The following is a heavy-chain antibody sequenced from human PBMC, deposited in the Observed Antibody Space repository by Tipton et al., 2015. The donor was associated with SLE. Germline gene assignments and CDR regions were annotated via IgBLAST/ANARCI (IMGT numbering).Heavy chain of an antibody. CDR2: ISYDGSNK. J-gene: IGHJ4*02. Sequence: RSLRLSCAASGFTFSSYAMHWVRQAPGKGLEWVALISYDGSNKRYADSVKGRFTISRDNSKNTLYLQMNSLRAEDTAVYYCAKDLGSGLGDFDYWGQGTLVTVSS. D-gene: IGHD6-19*01. V-gene: IGHV3-30*04. CDR1: GFTFSSYA. CDR3: AKDLGSGLGDFDY.